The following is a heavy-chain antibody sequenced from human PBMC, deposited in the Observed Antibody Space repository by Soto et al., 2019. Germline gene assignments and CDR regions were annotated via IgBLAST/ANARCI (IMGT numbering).Heavy chain of an antibody. D-gene: IGHD3-16*01. CDR1: GGSISSSSYY. J-gene: IGHJ5*02. CDR2: IYYSGST. CDR3: ARLRLRGNWFDP. V-gene: IGHV4-39*01. Sequence: SSETLSLTCTVSGGSISSSSYYWGWIRQPPGKGLEWIGSIYYSGSTYYNPSLKSRVTISVDTSKNQYSLKLSSVTAADTAVYYCARLRLRGNWFDPWGQGTLVTVSS.